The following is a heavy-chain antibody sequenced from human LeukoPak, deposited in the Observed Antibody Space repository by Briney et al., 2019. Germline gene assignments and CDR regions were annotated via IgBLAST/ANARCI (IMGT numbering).Heavy chain of an antibody. CDR2: INYSGNT. CDR3: ASPSSSSSTYDY. Sequence: SETLSLTCSVSGGSISSSSYYWVWIRPPPGKGLEWIGSINYSGNTYYNASLKSRVTISVDTSKNQFSLKLSSVTAADTAVYYCASPSSSSSTYDYWGQGTLVTVSS. CDR1: GGSISSSSYY. J-gene: IGHJ4*02. V-gene: IGHV4-39*01. D-gene: IGHD6-6*01.